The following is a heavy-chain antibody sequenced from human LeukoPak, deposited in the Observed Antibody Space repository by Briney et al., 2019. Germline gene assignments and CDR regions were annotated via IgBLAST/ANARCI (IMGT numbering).Heavy chain of an antibody. J-gene: IGHJ4*02. D-gene: IGHD3-16*01. CDR1: GFTFSSYG. CDR3: ARDGLLGYFDY. Sequence: GGSLRLSCAASGFTFSSYGMHWVRQAPGKGLEWVAVISYDGSNKYYADSVKGRFTITRDNSKNTLYLQMNSLRAEDTAVYYCARDGLLGYFDYWGQGTLVTVSS. CDR2: ISYDGSNK. V-gene: IGHV3-30*03.